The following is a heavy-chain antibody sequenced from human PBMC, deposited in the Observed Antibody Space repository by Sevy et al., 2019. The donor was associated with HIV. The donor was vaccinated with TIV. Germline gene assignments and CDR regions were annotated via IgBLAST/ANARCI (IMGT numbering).Heavy chain of an antibody. V-gene: IGHV1-24*01. D-gene: IGHD1-26*01. J-gene: IGHJ3*02. Sequence: VSVKVSCKVSGYTLTELSMHWVRQAPGKGLEWMGGFDPEDGETIYAQKFQGRVTMTEDTSTDTAYMGLSSLRSEDTAVYYCATDTAREGSRNDAFDIWGQGTMVTVSS. CDR1: GYTLTELS. CDR2: FDPEDGET. CDR3: ATDTAREGSRNDAFDI.